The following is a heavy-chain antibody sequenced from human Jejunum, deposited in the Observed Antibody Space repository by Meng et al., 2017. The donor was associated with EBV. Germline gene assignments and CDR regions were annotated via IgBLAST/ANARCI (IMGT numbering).Heavy chain of an antibody. CDR1: GFTFNIHS. D-gene: IGHD2-2*01. CDR2: IGTGRA. CDR3: ARDGCSSPGCYQDF. V-gene: IGHV3-69-1*01. J-gene: IGHJ4*02. Sequence: EVQLVESGGXXXXXGXSLXLSCVASGFTFNIHSMTWVRQAPGKGPEWVSSIGTGRAYYADSVKGRFTTSRDFSKNSLHLQMSSLRDDDTAIYYCARDGCSSPGCYQDFWGEGTLVTVSS.